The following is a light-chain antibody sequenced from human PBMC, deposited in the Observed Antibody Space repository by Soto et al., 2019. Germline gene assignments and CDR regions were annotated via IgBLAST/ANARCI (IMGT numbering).Light chain of an antibody. CDR1: QSIGSH. J-gene: IGKJ4*01. Sequence: IQVTQSPSSLSASVGDRITITCRASQSIGSHLNWYQQKPGTAPNLLIYGASILQGSVPSRFSGSGSGTDFSLTINSLQPEDSATYYCFQTYSLPVAFGGGTKVEIK. CDR2: GAS. V-gene: IGKV1-39*01. CDR3: FQTYSLPVA.